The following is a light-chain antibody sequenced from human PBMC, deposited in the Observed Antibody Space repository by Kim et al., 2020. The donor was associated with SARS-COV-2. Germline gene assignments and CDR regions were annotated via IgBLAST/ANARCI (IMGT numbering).Light chain of an antibody. J-gene: IGKJ2*01. CDR2: DAS. CDR3: QQCDNFPYT. CDR1: QHISNL. Sequence: VGDRVTSTLQASQHISNLGNWYQQKPGKAPKLLIYDASELETGVPSRFTGGGSATDFTFTISDLQPEDIATYYCQQCDNFPYTFGQGTKLEIK. V-gene: IGKV1-33*01.